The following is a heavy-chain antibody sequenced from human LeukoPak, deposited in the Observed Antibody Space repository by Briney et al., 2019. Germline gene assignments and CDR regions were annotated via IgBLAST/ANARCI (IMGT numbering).Heavy chain of an antibody. J-gene: IGHJ5*02. Sequence: SETLSLTCTVSGASISSSYWSWIRQSAGRLEWIGRVFPSGDTNYNPSFQGRVTMSIDMSKSQFSLKLRSVTAADTARYFCVGDYNGYDFWWLDPWGQGTLVTVSS. CDR1: GASISSSY. D-gene: IGHD3/OR15-3a*01. V-gene: IGHV4-4*07. CDR3: VGDYNGYDFWWLDP. CDR2: VFPSGDT.